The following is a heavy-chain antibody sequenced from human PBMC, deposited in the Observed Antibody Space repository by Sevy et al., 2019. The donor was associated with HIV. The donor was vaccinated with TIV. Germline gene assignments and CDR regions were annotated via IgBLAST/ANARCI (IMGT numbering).Heavy chain of an antibody. Sequence: SETLSLTCSVSGVSINNGGNYWAWVRQHPGKGLEWIGSIFYSGATFYNPSLEGRLSISVDTSENLLSLRLSSVTAADTAVYFCARIFRAPYYYNTGGYYRNWGQGTQVTVSS. J-gene: IGHJ4*02. CDR3: ARIFRAPYYYNTGGYYRN. CDR2: IFYSGAT. D-gene: IGHD3-22*01. CDR1: GVSINNGGNY. V-gene: IGHV4-31*03.